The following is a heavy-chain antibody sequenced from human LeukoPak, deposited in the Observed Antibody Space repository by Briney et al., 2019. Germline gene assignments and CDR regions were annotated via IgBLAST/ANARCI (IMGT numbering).Heavy chain of an antibody. Sequence: ASVKVSCKASGYTFTSSGITWVRQAPGQGLEWMGWISPYNGNTNYEQKLQGRVTMTTDTSTSTAYMELRSLRSDDTAVYYCARDPGNWNDQGPHLPIDYWGQGTLVTVSS. J-gene: IGHJ4*02. V-gene: IGHV1-18*01. CDR1: GYTFTSSG. CDR3: ARDPGNWNDQGPHLPIDY. D-gene: IGHD1-1*01. CDR2: ISPYNGNT.